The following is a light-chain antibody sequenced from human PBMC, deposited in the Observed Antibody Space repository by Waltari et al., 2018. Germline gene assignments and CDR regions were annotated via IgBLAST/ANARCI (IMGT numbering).Light chain of an antibody. Sequence: DIVMIQSPDSLAVSLGERATINCKSSQSVLYSSNNKNHLAWYQQKPGQSPKLLIYWASTRESGVPDRFSGSGSGTDFTLTISSLQAEDVAVYYCQQYYATPRTFGPGTKVDIK. J-gene: IGKJ3*01. V-gene: IGKV4-1*01. CDR2: WAS. CDR1: QSVLYSSNNKNH. CDR3: QQYYATPRT.